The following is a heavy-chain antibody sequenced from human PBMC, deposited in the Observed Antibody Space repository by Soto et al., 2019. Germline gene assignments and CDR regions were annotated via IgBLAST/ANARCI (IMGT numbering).Heavy chain of an antibody. Sequence: LTCPVFHSSITSLYWTWVNQPPWSGLWVTESIHSSARTTCKPSLKSRGTISVDTSKTQLSQKLSSVTAPDTAVYYCARGQILVVATTYYYYSTDVRDQGNTIAGS. V-gene: IGHV4-59*11. J-gene: IGHJ6*02. CDR2: IHSSART. CDR3: ARGQILVVATTYYYYSTDV. CDR1: HSSITSLY. D-gene: IGHD2-15*01.